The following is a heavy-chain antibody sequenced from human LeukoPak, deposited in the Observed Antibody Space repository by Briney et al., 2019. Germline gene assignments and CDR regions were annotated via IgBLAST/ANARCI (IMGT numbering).Heavy chain of an antibody. D-gene: IGHD4-17*01. J-gene: IGHJ4*02. CDR3: ARDFAGDRDY. Sequence: GGSLRLSCAASGFAFSSYNMNWVRQAPGKGLEWISYIGSSGSPTHYADSVGGRFTISRDNAKNSLYLQMNSLRDEDTAVYYCARDFAGDRDYWGQGTLVTVSS. V-gene: IGHV3-48*02. CDR2: IGSSGSPT. CDR1: GFAFSSYN.